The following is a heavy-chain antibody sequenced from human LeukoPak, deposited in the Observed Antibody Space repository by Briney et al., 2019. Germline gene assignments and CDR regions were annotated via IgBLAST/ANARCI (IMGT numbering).Heavy chain of an antibody. Sequence: GGSLRLSCAASGFTFSSYEMNWVRQAPGKELEWVSYISSSGSTIYYADSVKGRCTISRDNVKNSLFLQMDSLRAEDTAVYYCARGSYSSSYSFDFWGQGTLLTVSS. CDR2: ISSSGSTI. V-gene: IGHV3-48*03. J-gene: IGHJ4*02. CDR1: GFTFSSYE. CDR3: ARGSYSSSYSFDF. D-gene: IGHD6-6*01.